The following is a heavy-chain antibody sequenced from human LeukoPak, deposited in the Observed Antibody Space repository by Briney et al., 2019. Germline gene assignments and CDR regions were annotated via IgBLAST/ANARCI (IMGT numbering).Heavy chain of an antibody. D-gene: IGHD3-10*01. Sequence: GGSLRLSCAASGFTFSSYAMHWVRQAPGKGLEWVAVISYDGSNKYYADSVKGRFTISRDNSKNTLYLQMNSLRAEDTAVYYCAKDRGWFGELIYWFDPWGQGTLVTVSS. CDR2: ISYDGSNK. V-gene: IGHV3-30*04. CDR1: GFTFSSYA. CDR3: AKDRGWFGELIYWFDP. J-gene: IGHJ5*02.